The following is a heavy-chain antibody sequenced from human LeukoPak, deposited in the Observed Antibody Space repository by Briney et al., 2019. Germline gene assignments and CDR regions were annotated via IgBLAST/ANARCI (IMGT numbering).Heavy chain of an antibody. CDR1: GFTFNNYG. Sequence: PGGSLRLSCAASGFTFNNYGMHWVRQAPGKGLEWVAVISYDGSNKYYADSAKGRFTISRDNSKNTLYLQMNSLRAEDTAVYYCAKDRGYCSGGSCYYFDYWGQGTLVTVSS. J-gene: IGHJ4*02. CDR2: ISYDGSNK. V-gene: IGHV3-30*18. CDR3: AKDRGYCSGGSCYYFDY. D-gene: IGHD2-15*01.